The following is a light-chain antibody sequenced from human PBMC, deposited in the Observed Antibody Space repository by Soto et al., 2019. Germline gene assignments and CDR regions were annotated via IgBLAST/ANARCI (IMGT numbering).Light chain of an antibody. Sequence: QSVLTQQPSASGTPGQRVTISCSGSSSNIGSNTVNWYQQLPGAAPKLLMYSFHQRPSGVADRFSGSKSGTSASLAITGLQFEYEDDYYCAAWDDRLSGYVFGTGTKVTVL. J-gene: IGLJ1*01. CDR3: AAWDDRLSGYV. CDR2: SFH. CDR1: SSNIGSNT. V-gene: IGLV1-44*01.